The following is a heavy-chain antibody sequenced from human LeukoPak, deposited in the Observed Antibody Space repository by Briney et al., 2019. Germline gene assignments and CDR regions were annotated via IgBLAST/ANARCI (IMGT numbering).Heavy chain of an antibody. Sequence: PSETLPLTCTVSGGSISSGDYYWSWIRQPPGKGLEWIGYIYYSGSTYYNPSLKSRVTISVDTSKNQFSLKLSSVTAADTAVYYCARIYGDYKSPDYWYFDLWGRGTLVTVSS. CDR1: GGSISSGDYY. CDR2: IYYSGST. J-gene: IGHJ2*01. CDR3: ARIYGDYKSPDYWYFDL. D-gene: IGHD4-17*01. V-gene: IGHV4-30-4*01.